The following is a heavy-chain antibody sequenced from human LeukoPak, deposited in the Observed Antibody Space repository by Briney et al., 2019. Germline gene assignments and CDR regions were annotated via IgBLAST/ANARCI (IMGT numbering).Heavy chain of an antibody. Sequence: ASVKVSCKASGYTFTSYDINWVRQATGQGLEWMGWMNSNSGNTGYAQKFQGRVTMTRNTSISTAYMELSSLRSEDTAVYYCARGQLVLLWLGDLLYRPYHDVFDIWAKGTMATVS. J-gene: IGHJ3*02. CDR1: GYTFTSYD. V-gene: IGHV1-8*01. CDR2: MNSNSGNT. D-gene: IGHD3-10*01. CDR3: ARGQLVLLWLGDLLYRPYHDVFDI.